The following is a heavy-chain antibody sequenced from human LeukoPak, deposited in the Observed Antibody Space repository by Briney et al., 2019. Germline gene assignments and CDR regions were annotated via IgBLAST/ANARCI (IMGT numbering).Heavy chain of an antibody. Sequence: KSGGSLRLSCAASGFTFSSYSMNWVRQAPGKGLEWVSSISSSSSYIYYADSVKGRFTISRDNAKNSLYLQMNSLRAEDTAVYYCAVSGSWVGNWFDPWGQGTLVTVSS. CDR3: AVSGSWVGNWFDP. CDR2: ISSSSSYI. J-gene: IGHJ5*02. V-gene: IGHV3-21*01. CDR1: GFTFSSYS. D-gene: IGHD1-26*01.